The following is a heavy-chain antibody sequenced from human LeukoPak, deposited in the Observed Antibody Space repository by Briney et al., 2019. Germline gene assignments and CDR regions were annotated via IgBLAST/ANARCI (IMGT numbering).Heavy chain of an antibody. CDR2: IYYSGST. D-gene: IGHD2-15*01. Sequence: PSETLSLTCTVSGGSISSYYWSWIRQPPGKGLEWIGYIYYSGSTDYNPSLKSRVTISVDTSKNQFSLKLSSVTAADTAVYYCARAQPCSGGSCYDYFDYWGQGTLVTVSS. V-gene: IGHV4-59*08. CDR1: GGSISSYY. J-gene: IGHJ4*02. CDR3: ARAQPCSGGSCYDYFDY.